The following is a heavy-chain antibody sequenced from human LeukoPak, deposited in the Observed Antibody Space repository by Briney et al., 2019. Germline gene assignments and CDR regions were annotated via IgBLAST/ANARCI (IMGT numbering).Heavy chain of an antibody. J-gene: IGHJ5*02. CDR1: GFTFSSYA. V-gene: IGHV3-30-3*01. Sequence: PGRSLRLSCAASGFTFSSYAMHWVRQAPGKGLEWVAVISYDGSNKYYADSVKGRFTISRDNSKNTLYLQMNSLRAEDTAVYYCARGWRQWLVRGWFDPWGQGTLVTVSS. CDR2: ISYDGSNK. D-gene: IGHD6-19*01. CDR3: ARGWRQWLVRGWFDP.